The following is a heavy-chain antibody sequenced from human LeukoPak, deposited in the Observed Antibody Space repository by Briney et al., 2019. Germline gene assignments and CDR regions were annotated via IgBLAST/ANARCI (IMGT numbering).Heavy chain of an antibody. J-gene: IGHJ4*02. D-gene: IGHD3-10*01. Sequence: GGSLRLSCAASGFTFSNYGMHWVRQAPGKGLEWVAFIRCDGNNKYYADSVKGRFTISRDNSKNTLYLQMNSLRAEDTAVYYCAKAPSYGSGSYHVDYWGQGTLVTVSS. CDR2: IRCDGNNK. CDR3: AKAPSYGSGSYHVDY. CDR1: GFTFSNYG. V-gene: IGHV3-30*02.